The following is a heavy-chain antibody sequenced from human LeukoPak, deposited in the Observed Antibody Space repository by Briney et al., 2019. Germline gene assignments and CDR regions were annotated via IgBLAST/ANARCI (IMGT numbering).Heavy chain of an antibody. V-gene: IGHV1-18*01. CDR2: ISAYNGNT. D-gene: IGHD3-3*01. CDR3: AREAITIFGVVRTQTTYGPHRFDP. CDR1: GYTFTSYG. Sequence: ASVKVSCKASGYTFTSYGISWVRQAPGQGLEWMGWISAYNGNTNYAQKLQGRVTMTTDTSTSTSYMELRSLRSDDTAVYYCAREAITIFGVVRTQTTYGPHRFDPWGQGTLVTVSS. J-gene: IGHJ5*02.